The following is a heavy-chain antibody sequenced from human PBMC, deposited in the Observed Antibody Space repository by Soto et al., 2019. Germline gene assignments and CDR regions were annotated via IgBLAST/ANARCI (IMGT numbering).Heavy chain of an antibody. D-gene: IGHD2-2*03. Sequence: ASVKVSCKVSGYTLTELSMHWVRQAPGKGLEWMGGFDPEDGETIYAQKFQGRVTMTEDTSTDTAYMELSSLRSEDTAVYYCATVGYCSSTSCYGSYYYYMDVWGKGTTVTVSS. CDR2: FDPEDGET. CDR3: ATVGYCSSTSCYGSYYYYMDV. J-gene: IGHJ6*03. CDR1: GYTLTELS. V-gene: IGHV1-24*01.